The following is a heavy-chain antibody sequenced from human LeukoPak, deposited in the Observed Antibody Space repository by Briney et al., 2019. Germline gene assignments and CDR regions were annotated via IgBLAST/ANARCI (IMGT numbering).Heavy chain of an antibody. CDR3: ARGDYYGSGSYLDLYYYYGMDV. Sequence: ASVKVSCKASGYTFTSHGISWVRQAPGQGLEWMGWISAYNGNTNYAQKLQGRVTMTTDTSTSTAYMELRSLRSDDTAVYYCARGDYYGSGSYLDLYYYYGMDVWGQGTTVTVSS. CDR1: GYTFTSHG. CDR2: ISAYNGNT. J-gene: IGHJ6*02. V-gene: IGHV1-18*01. D-gene: IGHD3-10*01.